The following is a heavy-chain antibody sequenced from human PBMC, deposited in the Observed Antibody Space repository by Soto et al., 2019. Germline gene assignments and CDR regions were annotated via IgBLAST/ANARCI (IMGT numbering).Heavy chain of an antibody. V-gene: IGHV5-51*01. J-gene: IGHJ4*02. CDR2: IYPSDSDT. CDR1: GYNFAIYW. CDR3: ARRSFRTFDY. Sequence: GESLKISCKISGYNFAIYWIGWVRQMPGKGLEWMAIIYPSDSDTTYSPAFQGQVTISADKSISTAYLQWSSLKASDTAMYYCARRSFRTFDYWGQGTLVTVSS.